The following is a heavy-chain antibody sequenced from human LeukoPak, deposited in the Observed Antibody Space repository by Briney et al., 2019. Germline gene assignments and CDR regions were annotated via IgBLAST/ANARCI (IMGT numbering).Heavy chain of an antibody. CDR1: GFTFSSYG. V-gene: IGHV3-23*01. J-gene: IGHJ4*02. Sequence: GGSLRLSCAASGFTFSSYGMSWVRQAPGKGLEWVSAISGSGGSTYYADSVKGRFTISRDNSKNTLYLQMNSLRAEDTAVYYCAKEGSRSMVRGVSKSIYYFDYWGQGTLVTVSS. CDR3: AKEGSRSMVRGVSKSIYYFDY. D-gene: IGHD3-10*01. CDR2: ISGSGGST.